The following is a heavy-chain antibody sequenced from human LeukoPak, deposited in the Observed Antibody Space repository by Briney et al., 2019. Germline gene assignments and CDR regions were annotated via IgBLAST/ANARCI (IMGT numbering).Heavy chain of an antibody. J-gene: IGHJ6*02. D-gene: IGHD6-13*01. CDR1: GGSISSYY. V-gene: IGHV4-59*01. Sequence: SETLSLTCTVSGGSISSYYWSWIRQPPGKGLEWIGYIYYSGSTNYNPSLKSQVTISVDTSKNQFSLKLSSVTAADTAVYYCAGAAAGYYYYGMDVWGQGTTVTVSS. CDR2: IYYSGST. CDR3: AGAAAGYYYYGMDV.